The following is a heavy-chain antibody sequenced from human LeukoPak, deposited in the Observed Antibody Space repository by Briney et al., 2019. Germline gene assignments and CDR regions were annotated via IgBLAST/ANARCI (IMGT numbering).Heavy chain of an antibody. V-gene: IGHV4-30-4*01. D-gene: IGHD3-3*01. CDR2: IYYSGST. J-gene: IGHJ5*02. CDR3: ARGCREYDFWSGYSNWFDP. CDR1: GGSISSGDYY. Sequence: SQTLSHTCTVSGGSISSGDYYWSWIRQPPGKGLEWIGYIYYSGSTYYNPSLKSRVTISVDTSKNQFSLKLSSVTAADTAVYYCARGCREYDFWSGYSNWFDPWGQGTLVTVSS.